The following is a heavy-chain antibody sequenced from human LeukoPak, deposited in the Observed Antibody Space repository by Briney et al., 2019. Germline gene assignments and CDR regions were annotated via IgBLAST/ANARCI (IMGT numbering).Heavy chain of an antibody. D-gene: IGHD3-22*01. CDR1: GYTFTRYG. CDR3: ATNYYDSSGYYSIDY. V-gene: IGHV1-18*01. CDR2: INTYNGNT. Sequence: ASVKVSCKASGYTFTRYGMSWVRQAPGQGLEWMGCINTYNGNTDYAQKLQGRVTMTTDTSTSTAYMELRSLRSDDTALYYCATNYYDSSGYYSIDYWGQGTLVTVSS. J-gene: IGHJ4*02.